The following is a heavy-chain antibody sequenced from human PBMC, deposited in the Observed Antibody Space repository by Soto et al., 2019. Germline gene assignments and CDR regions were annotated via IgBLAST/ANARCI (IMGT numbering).Heavy chain of an antibody. Sequence: PGGSLRLSCAASGFTFSSDSMNWFRQAPGKGLEWVSSISSSSSYIYYADSVKGRFTISRDNAKNSLYLQMNSLRAEDTAVYYCARVLSVGCSSIAGDNWFDPWGQGTLVTVSS. CDR3: ARVLSVGCSSIAGDNWFDP. CDR2: ISSSSSYI. D-gene: IGHD6-13*01. CDR1: GFTFSSDS. V-gene: IGHV3-21*01. J-gene: IGHJ5*02.